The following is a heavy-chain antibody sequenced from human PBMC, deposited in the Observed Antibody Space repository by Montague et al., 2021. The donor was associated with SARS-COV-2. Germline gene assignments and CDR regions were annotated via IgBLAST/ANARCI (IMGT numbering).Heavy chain of an antibody. CDR3: AKVAGSHDTFDI. Sequence: TLSLTCTVSGGSISSGDYYWSWIRQHPGKGLEWIGYIFYSGNTYYNPSLMSRVTISVDTSKNQFSLNLSSVTAADTAVYYCAKVAGSHDTFDIWGRGTMVTVSP. V-gene: IGHV4-31*03. D-gene: IGHD6-19*01. J-gene: IGHJ3*02. CDR1: GGSISSGDYY. CDR2: IFYSGNT.